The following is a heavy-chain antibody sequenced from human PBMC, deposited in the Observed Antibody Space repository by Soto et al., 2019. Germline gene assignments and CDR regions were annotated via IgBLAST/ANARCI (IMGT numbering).Heavy chain of an antibody. D-gene: IGHD1-1*01. CDR1: GFTFSDYY. CDR2: ISSSGTTI. J-gene: IGHJ4*02. CDR3: ARDLNRHNRNDVLSYFDY. Sequence: GGSLRLSCAVSGFTFSDYYMSWIRQAPGKGLEWVSYISSSGTTIYYADSVKGRFTISRDNAKNSLYLQMNSLRAEDTAVYYCARDLNRHNRNDVLSYFDYWGQGTLVTVSS. V-gene: IGHV3-11*01.